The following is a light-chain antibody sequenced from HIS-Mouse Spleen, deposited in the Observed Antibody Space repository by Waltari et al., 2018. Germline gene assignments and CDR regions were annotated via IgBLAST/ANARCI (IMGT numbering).Light chain of an antibody. CDR1: SSNIRSNY. CDR3: AAWDDSLSGPWV. Sequence: QSVLTQPPSASGTPGQRVTISCSGRSSNIRSNYVYWYQQLPGTAPKLLIYRNNERPSGVPDRFSGSKSGTSAALASSGLRSEDEADYYCAAWDDSLSGPWVFGGGTKLTVL. J-gene: IGLJ3*02. CDR2: RNN. V-gene: IGLV1-47*01.